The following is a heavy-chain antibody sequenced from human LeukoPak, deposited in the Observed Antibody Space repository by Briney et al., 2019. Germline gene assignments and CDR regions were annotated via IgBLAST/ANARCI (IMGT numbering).Heavy chain of an antibody. CDR1: GFTFSSYG. J-gene: IGHJ3*02. V-gene: IGHV3-23*01. CDR3: AKDPPTVMANAFHI. D-gene: IGHD5-18*01. Sequence: GGSLRLSCAASGFTFSSYGMSWVRQAPGKGLEWVSGINTSGGTTYYADSVKGRFTISRDNSKNTLHLQMNSLRADDTAAYYCAKDPPTVMANAFHIWGQGTMVTVSS. CDR2: INTSGGTT.